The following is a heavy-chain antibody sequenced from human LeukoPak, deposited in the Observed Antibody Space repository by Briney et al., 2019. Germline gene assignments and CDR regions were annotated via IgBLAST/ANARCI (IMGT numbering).Heavy chain of an antibody. V-gene: IGHV3-23*01. CDR1: GFTFSSYA. CDR2: ISGSGGST. Sequence: GGSLRLSCAASGFTFSSYAMSWVRQAPGKGLEWVSAISGSGGSTYYADSVKGRFTISRDNSKNTLYLQMNSLRAEDTAVYYCAKDQDDIVVVPAAVFFDYWGQGTLVTVSS. CDR3: AKDQDDIVVVPAAVFFDY. J-gene: IGHJ4*02. D-gene: IGHD2-2*01.